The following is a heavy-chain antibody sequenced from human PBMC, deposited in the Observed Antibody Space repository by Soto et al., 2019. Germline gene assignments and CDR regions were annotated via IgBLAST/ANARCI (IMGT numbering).Heavy chain of an antibody. CDR3: ARAETYYDILTGPFGI. J-gene: IGHJ3*02. CDR2: ISYDGSNK. V-gene: IGHV3-30-3*01. CDR1: GFTFSSYA. Sequence: GGSLRLSCAASGFTFSSYAMHWVRQAPGKGLEWVAVISYDGSNKYYADSVKGRFTISRDNSKNTLYLQMNSLRAEDTAVYYCARAETYYDILTGPFGIWGQGTMVTVSS. D-gene: IGHD3-9*01.